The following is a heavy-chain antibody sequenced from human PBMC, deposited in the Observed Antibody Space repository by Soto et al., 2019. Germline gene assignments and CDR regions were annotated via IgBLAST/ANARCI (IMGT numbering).Heavy chain of an antibody. CDR3: ASPEPGIAARAAGYYYYGMDV. J-gene: IGHJ6*02. CDR2: IIPIFGTA. D-gene: IGHD6-6*01. CDR1: GGTFSSYA. V-gene: IGHV1-69*13. Sequence: SVKVSCNASGGTFSSYAISWVRQAPGQGLEWMGGIIPIFGTANYAQKFQGRVTITADESTSTAYMELSSLRSEDTAVYYCASPEPGIAARAAGYYYYGMDVWGQGTTVTVSS.